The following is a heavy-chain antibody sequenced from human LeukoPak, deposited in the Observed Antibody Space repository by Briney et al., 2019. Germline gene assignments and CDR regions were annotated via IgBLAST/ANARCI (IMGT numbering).Heavy chain of an antibody. V-gene: IGHV3-7*01. J-gene: IGHJ4*02. CDR2: IKQDGSEK. CDR1: GFTFSSYW. CDR3: ARVDTPLIAAAGIESSPSLDY. D-gene: IGHD6-13*01. Sequence: PGGSLRLSCAASGFTFSSYWMSWVRQAPGKGLEWVANIKQDGSEKYYVDSVKGRFTISRDNAKNSLYLQMNSLRAEDTAVYYCARVDTPLIAAAGIESSPSLDYWGQGTLVTVSS.